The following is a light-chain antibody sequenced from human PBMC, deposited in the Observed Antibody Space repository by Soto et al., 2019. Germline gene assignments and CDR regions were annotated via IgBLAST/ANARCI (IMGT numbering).Light chain of an antibody. Sequence: AIQMTQSPSSLSASVGDRVTLTCRASQDIGKALGWYQQKPGETPKLLIFEASTVQTGVTSRFSGSGSGTGFTLTITSLQPEYFAPYFCLQDYNYPPTFGQGTTVALK. CDR1: QDIGKA. CDR3: LQDYNYPPT. J-gene: IGKJ1*01. CDR2: EAS. V-gene: IGKV1-6*01.